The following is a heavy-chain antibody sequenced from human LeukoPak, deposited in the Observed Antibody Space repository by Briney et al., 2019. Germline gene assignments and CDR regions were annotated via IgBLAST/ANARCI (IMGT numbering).Heavy chain of an antibody. CDR1: GFTFSSYE. CDR2: ISSSGSTI. CDR3: ARGGTLEYFQH. Sequence: GGSLRLSCAASGFTFSSYEMNWVRQAPGKGLEWVSYISSSGSTIYYADSVKGRFTISRDNAKNSLFLQMNSLTAEDTAVYYCARGGTLEYFQHWGHGTLVTVSS. J-gene: IGHJ1*01. V-gene: IGHV3-48*03.